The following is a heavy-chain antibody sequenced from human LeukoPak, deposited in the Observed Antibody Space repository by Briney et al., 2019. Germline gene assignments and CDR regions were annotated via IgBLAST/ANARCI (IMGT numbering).Heavy chain of an antibody. CDR3: ARGKIDYDNSYGMDV. Sequence: ESGPALVKPTPTLTLTCTFSGFSLSTRGMCVSWIRQPPGKALEWLSRNDWDDDKYYRTSLKTRLTISKDTSKNQVVLTMTNMDPVDTATYYCARGKIDYDNSYGMDVWGQGTTVTVSS. J-gene: IGHJ6*02. V-gene: IGHV2-70*11. CDR1: GFSLSTRGMC. D-gene: IGHD2/OR15-2a*01. CDR2: NDWDDDK.